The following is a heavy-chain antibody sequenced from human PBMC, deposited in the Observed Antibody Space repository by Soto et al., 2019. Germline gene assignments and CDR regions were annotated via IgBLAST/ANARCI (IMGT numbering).Heavy chain of an antibody. CDR3: ARTGERWILGYYFDY. D-gene: IGHD2-2*03. CDR1: GGSISSGGYY. Sequence: QVQLQESGPGLVKPSQTLSLTCTVSGGSISSGGYYWSWIRQHPGKGLEWIGYIYYSGSTYYNPSLKRRVTISVDTSKNQVSLKLSSVTAADTAVYYCARTGERWILGYYFDYWGQGTLVTVSS. V-gene: IGHV4-31*03. CDR2: IYYSGST. J-gene: IGHJ4*02.